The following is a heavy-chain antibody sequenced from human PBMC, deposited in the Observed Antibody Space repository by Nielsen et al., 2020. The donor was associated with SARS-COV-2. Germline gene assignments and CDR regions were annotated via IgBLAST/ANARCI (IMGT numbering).Heavy chain of an antibody. V-gene: IGHV3-30*01. J-gene: IGHJ4*02. CDR1: EFVFNQYA. CDR2: ISYDGTNR. Sequence: GGSLRLSCAASEFVFNQYAKNWVRQAPGKGLEWVAVISYDGTNRDYADSVTGRFTISRDNSKGTVSLHMNSLRPGDTAVYFCARSGSPYYSYSYFDYWGQGTQVTVSS. CDR3: ARSGSPYYSYSYFDY. D-gene: IGHD5-18*01.